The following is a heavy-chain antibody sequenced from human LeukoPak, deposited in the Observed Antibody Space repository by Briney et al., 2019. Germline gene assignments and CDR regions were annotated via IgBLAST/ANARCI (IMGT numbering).Heavy chain of an antibody. Sequence: ASVKVSFKVSGYTLTELSMHWVRQAPGKGLEWMGGFDPEDGETIYAQKFQGRVTMTEDTSTDTAYMELSSLRSEDTAVYYCATMYSYGYVGGYWGQGTLVTVSS. CDR1: GYTLTELS. CDR2: FDPEDGET. CDR3: ATMYSYGYVGGY. J-gene: IGHJ4*02. D-gene: IGHD5-18*01. V-gene: IGHV1-24*01.